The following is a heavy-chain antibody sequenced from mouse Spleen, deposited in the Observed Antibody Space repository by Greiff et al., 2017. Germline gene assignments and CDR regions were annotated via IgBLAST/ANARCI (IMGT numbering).Heavy chain of an antibody. Sequence: EVQLQQSGPELVKPGASVKIPCKASGYTFTDYNMDWVKQSHGKSLEWIGDINPNNGGTIYNQKFKGKATLTVDKSSSTAYMELRSLTSEDTAVYYCARPNYDYDEGYFDYWGQGTTLTVSS. V-gene: IGHV1-18*01. D-gene: IGHD2-4*01. CDR3: ARPNYDYDEGYFDY. CDR1: GYTFTDYN. CDR2: INPNNGGT. J-gene: IGHJ2*01.